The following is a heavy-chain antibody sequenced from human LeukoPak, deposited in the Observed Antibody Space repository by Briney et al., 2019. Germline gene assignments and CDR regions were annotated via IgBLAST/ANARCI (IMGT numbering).Heavy chain of an antibody. CDR1: GFTFSGFG. J-gene: IGHJ3*01. V-gene: IGHV3-7*03. CDR2: INSDGSEG. CDR3: ARSSYSSSSSV. Sequence: GGSLRLSWAVAGFTFSGFGMSWSRQAAGKGRELGASINSDGSEGYYADVVECRFTISRDNAKTSLYLQINSLRAAATALSYCARSSYSSSSSVWGQGTMVTVSS. D-gene: IGHD6-6*01.